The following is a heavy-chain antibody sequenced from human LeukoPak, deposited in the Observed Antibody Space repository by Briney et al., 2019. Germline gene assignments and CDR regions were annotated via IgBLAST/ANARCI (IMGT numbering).Heavy chain of an antibody. J-gene: IGHJ6*03. Sequence: ETLSLTCAVYGGSFSGYYWSWTRQPPGKGLEWVSGINWDGSSTGYADSVEGRFTISRDNAKNSLYLQMNSLRAEDTALYYCARGSYYYYMDVWGKGTTVTVSS. CDR2: INWDGSST. CDR1: GGSFSGYY. V-gene: IGHV3-20*04. CDR3: ARGSYYYYMDV.